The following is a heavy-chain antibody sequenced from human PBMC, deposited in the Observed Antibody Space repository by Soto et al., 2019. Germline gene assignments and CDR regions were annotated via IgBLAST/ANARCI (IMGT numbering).Heavy chain of an antibody. CDR2: ISYDRNNE. D-gene: IGHD4-17*01. Sequence: GGSLRLSCAASGFTFSXYAMHWVRQAPGKGLEWVALISYDRNNEYYADSLKGRFTISRDNSKNTLYLHLNSLRAEDTAVYYCARDPGHYEVDIWGQGTMVTVSS. V-gene: IGHV3-30*03. J-gene: IGHJ3*02. CDR3: ARDPGHYEVDI. CDR1: GFTFSXYA.